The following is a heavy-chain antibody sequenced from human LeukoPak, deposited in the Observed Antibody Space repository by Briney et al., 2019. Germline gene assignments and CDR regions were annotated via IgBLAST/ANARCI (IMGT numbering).Heavy chain of an antibody. CDR3: ARDPPYYDFWSGYLSPDRRRYFDY. V-gene: IGHV1-18*01. D-gene: IGHD3-3*01. Sequence: ASVKVSCKASGYTFTSYGISWVRQAPGQGLEWMGWISAYNGNTNYAQKLQGRVTMTTDTSTSTAYMELRSLRSDDTAVYYCARDPPYYDFWSGYLSPDRRRYFDYWGQGTLVTVSS. CDR1: GYTFTSYG. J-gene: IGHJ4*02. CDR2: ISAYNGNT.